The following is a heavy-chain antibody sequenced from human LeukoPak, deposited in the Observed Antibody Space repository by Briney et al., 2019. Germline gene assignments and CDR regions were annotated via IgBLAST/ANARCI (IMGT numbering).Heavy chain of an antibody. V-gene: IGHV6-1*01. Sequence: SQTLSHPCAISGIRVSHNSDAWNWINHSQSRGIDWLGITYYRSKWYNDYTLSVESRITINPNTSKNQFSLQLNSVTPEDTAVYYCARELFLTGIAAAGFYFDYWGQGTLVTVSS. CDR2: TYYRSKWYN. CDR1: GIRVSHNSDA. CDR3: ARELFLTGIAAAGFYFDY. J-gene: IGHJ4*02. D-gene: IGHD6-13*01.